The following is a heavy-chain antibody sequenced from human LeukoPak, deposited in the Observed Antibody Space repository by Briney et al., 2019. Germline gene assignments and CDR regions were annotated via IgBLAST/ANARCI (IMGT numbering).Heavy chain of an antibody. D-gene: IGHD4-17*01. CDR2: ISGSGGST. CDR1: GFTFSSYA. CDR3: AKTPKTYGDFAAVDY. Sequence: WGSLRLSCAASGFTFSSYAMSWVRQAPGKGLEWVSAISGSGGSTYYADSVKRRFTISRDNSKKTLYLQMNSLRAEDTAVYYFAKTPKTYGDFAAVDYWGQGTLVTASS. V-gene: IGHV3-23*01. J-gene: IGHJ4*02.